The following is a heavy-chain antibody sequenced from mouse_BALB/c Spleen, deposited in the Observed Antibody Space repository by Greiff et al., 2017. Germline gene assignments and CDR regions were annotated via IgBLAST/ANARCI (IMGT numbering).Heavy chain of an antibody. CDR1: GFNIKDYY. CDR2: IDPENGNT. CDR3: ARDGYGFAY. D-gene: IGHD1-2*01. V-gene: IGHV14-1*02. Sequence: EVKLLESGAELVRPGALVKLSCKASGFNIKDYYMHWVKQRPEQGLEWIGWIDPENGNTIYDPKFQGKASITADTSSNTAYLQLSSLTSEDTAVYYCARDGYGFAYWGQGTLVTVSA. J-gene: IGHJ3*01.